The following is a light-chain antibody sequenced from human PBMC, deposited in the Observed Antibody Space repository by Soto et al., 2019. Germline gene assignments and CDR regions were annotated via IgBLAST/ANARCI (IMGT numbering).Light chain of an antibody. Sequence: AIRMTQSPSSFSASTGDRVTITCRASQGISSYLAWYQQKPGKAPKLLIYAASTLQSGVPSRFSGSGSGTDFTLTISCLQSEDLATYFCQQYYSYPSFGPGTKVHIK. V-gene: IGKV1-8*01. J-gene: IGKJ3*01. CDR2: AAS. CDR1: QGISSY. CDR3: QQYYSYPS.